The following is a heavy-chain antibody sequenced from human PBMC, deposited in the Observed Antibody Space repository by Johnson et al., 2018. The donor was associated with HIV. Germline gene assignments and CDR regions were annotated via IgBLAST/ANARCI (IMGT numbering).Heavy chain of an antibody. Sequence: VQLVESGGGLVKPGGSLRLSCAASGFTFSDYYMSWIRQAPGKGLEWVSYIRNSGSSHISDADSVNGRFIISKDNAKNSLYLQMNSLRAEDTALYYCAKEIGAQYTFGDAFDIWGQGTMVTVSS. D-gene: IGHD2-2*02. CDR3: AKEIGAQYTFGDAFDI. CDR2: IRNSGSSHI. J-gene: IGHJ3*02. CDR1: GFTFSDYY. V-gene: IGHV3-11*01.